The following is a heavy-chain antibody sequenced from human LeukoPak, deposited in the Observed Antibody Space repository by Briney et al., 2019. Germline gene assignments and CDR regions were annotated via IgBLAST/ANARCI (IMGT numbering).Heavy chain of an antibody. CDR1: GDSISSGDNY. V-gene: IGHV4-30-4*01. CDR2: IHYSGST. Sequence: SETLSLTCTVSGDSISSGDNYWSWIRQPPGKGLEWIGYIHYSGSTYYNPSLKTRVIISGDMSKNQFSLTLNSLTAADSAMYYCARAAAGTNSWYYFDYWGQGTLVTVSS. CDR3: ARAAAGTNSWYYFDY. J-gene: IGHJ4*02. D-gene: IGHD6-19*01.